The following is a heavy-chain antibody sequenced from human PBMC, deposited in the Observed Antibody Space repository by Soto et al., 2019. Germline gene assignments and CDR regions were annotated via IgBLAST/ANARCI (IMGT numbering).Heavy chain of an antibody. CDR2: IKQDGSEK. V-gene: IGHV3-7*03. CDR3: ARVLVEVGYYYSMDV. CDR1: GFTFSSYW. Sequence: QPGGSLRLSCAASGFTFSSYWMSWVRQAPGKGLEWVANIKQDGSEKYYVDSVKVRFTISRDNAKNSMYLQMNSMRGEDTAVYYCARVLVEVGYYYSMDVWGQWTTVTGS. J-gene: IGHJ6*02. D-gene: IGHD2-15*01.